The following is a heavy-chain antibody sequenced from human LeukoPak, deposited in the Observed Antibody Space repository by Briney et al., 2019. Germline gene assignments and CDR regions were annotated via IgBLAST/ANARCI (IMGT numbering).Heavy chain of an antibody. D-gene: IGHD3-3*01. CDR1: GGTFSSYT. CDR2: IIPILGIA. V-gene: IGHV1-69*02. J-gene: IGHJ6*03. CDR3: ARRSITIFGVVGPYYYYYMDV. Sequence: SVKVSCKAAGGTFSSYTISWVRQAPGQGLEWMGRIIPILGIANYAQKFQGRVTITADKSTSTAYMELSSLRSDDTAVYYCARRSITIFGVVGPYYYYYMDVWGKGTTVTVSS.